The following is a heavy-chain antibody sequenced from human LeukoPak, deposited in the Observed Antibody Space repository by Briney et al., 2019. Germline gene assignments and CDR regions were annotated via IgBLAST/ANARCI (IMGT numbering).Heavy chain of an antibody. CDR3: ARESCSSTSCYGADY. CDR1: GYTFTSYY. D-gene: IGHD2-2*01. Sequence: ASVTVSCKASGYTFTSYYMHWVRQAPGQGLEWMGIINPSGGSTSYAQKFQGRVTMTKDTSTSTAYMELRSLRSDDTAVYYCARESCSSTSCYGADYWGQGTLVTVSS. J-gene: IGHJ4*02. V-gene: IGHV1-46*01. CDR2: INPSGGST.